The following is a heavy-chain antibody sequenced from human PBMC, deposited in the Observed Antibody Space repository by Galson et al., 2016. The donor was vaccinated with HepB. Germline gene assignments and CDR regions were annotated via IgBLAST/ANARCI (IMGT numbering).Heavy chain of an antibody. V-gene: IGHV1-2*02. D-gene: IGHD1-26*01. J-gene: IGHJ6*02. CDR3: AREGASYGRYHFFGMEV. Sequence: GYTFSDYYMHWVRQAPGQGLEWMGWINPKNGGTNYAQRFRDRVIMTRVTSIRTAYMELSRVTPDDTAVYFCAREGASYGRYHFFGMEVWGQGTTVTVSS. CDR1: GYTFSDYY. CDR2: INPKNGGT.